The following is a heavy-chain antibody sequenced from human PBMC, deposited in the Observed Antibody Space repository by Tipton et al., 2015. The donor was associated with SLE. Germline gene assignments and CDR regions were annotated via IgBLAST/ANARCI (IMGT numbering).Heavy chain of an antibody. CDR1: GGSFSGYY. Sequence: TLSLTCAVSGGSFSGYYWSWIRQPPGKGLEWIGEINHSGRTNYNPSLKSRVTISVDTSKNQFSLKLSSVTAADTAVYYCARRGQQLGRSWFDPWGQGTLVTVSS. V-gene: IGHV4-34*01. J-gene: IGHJ5*02. CDR2: INHSGRT. D-gene: IGHD6-13*01. CDR3: ARRGQQLGRSWFDP.